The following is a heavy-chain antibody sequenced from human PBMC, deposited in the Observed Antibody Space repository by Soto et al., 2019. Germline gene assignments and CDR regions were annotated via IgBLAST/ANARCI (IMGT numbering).Heavy chain of an antibody. CDR2: IIPIFGTA. J-gene: IGHJ6*02. CDR3: ARDSRAATSYYYYGMDV. D-gene: IGHD2-15*01. V-gene: IGHV1-69*13. CDR1: GGTFSSYA. Sequence: GASVTVSCKASGGTFSSYAISWARQAPGQGLEWMGGIIPIFGTANYAQKFQGRVTITADESTSTAYMELSSLRSEDTAVYYCARDSRAATSYYYYGMDVWGQGTTVTVSS.